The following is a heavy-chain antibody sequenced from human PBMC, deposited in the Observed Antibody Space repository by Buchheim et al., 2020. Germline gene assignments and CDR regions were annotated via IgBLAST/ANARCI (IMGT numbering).Heavy chain of an antibody. CDR2: INHSGST. V-gene: IGHV4-34*01. D-gene: IGHD2-2*01. J-gene: IGHJ6*02. Sequence: QVQLQQWGAGLLKPSETLSLTCAVYGGSFSGYYWSWIRQPPGKGLEWIGEINHSGSTNYNPSLKSQVTISVDTSKNQFSLKLSSVTAADTAVYYCARALCSSTSCYYYYYGMDVWGQGTT. CDR3: ARALCSSTSCYYYYYGMDV. CDR1: GGSFSGYY.